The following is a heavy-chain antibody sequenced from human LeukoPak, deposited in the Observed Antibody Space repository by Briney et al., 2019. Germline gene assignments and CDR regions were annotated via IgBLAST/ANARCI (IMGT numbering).Heavy chain of an antibody. CDR1: GGSISSYY. D-gene: IGHD2-2*01. J-gene: IGHJ6*03. Sequence: SETLSLTCTVSGGSISSYYWSWIRQPPGKGLEWIGEINHSGSTNYNPSLKSRVTISVDTSKNQFSLKLSSVTAADTAVYYCARGRVVPAAIYGYYYYYYMDVWGKGTTVTVSS. V-gene: IGHV4-34*01. CDR2: INHSGST. CDR3: ARGRVVPAAIYGYYYYYYMDV.